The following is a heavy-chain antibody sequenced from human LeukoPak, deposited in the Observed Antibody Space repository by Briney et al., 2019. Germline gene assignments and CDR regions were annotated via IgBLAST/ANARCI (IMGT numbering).Heavy chain of an antibody. D-gene: IGHD3-9*01. Sequence: GGSLRLSCAASGFTVTNYAMYWVRQAPGKGLEWVSAISGRDDSTYYADSVKGRFTISRDTSKNTLFLQINSLRTEDTAVYYCAKWGDYDILTGYYDPDYWGQGTLVTVSS. V-gene: IGHV3-23*01. CDR2: ISGRDDST. CDR3: AKWGDYDILTGYYDPDY. CDR1: GFTVTNYA. J-gene: IGHJ4*02.